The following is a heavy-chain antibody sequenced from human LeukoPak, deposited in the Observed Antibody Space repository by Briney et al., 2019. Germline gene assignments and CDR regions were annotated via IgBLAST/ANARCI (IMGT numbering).Heavy chain of an antibody. J-gene: IGHJ4*02. CDR3: AKEYCTTTNCLGD. CDR2: ISHDGSEK. Sequence: QPGRSLRLSCASSGFTFSTYVLHWVRQAPGKGLEWVAVISHDGSEKYYADSVKGRFTISRDNSKNTLYLQMNSLRAEDTAVYYCAKEYCTTTNCLGDWGLGTLVTVSS. V-gene: IGHV3-30*18. CDR1: GFTFSTYV. D-gene: IGHD2-2*01.